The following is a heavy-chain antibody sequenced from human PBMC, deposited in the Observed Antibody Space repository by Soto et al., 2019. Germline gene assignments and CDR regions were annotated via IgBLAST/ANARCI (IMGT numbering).Heavy chain of an antibody. V-gene: IGHV3-33*01. CDR1: GFTFSSYG. D-gene: IGHD3-3*01. J-gene: IGHJ4*02. CDR3: ARDLKAYDFWSGYYMD. CDR2: IWYDGSNK. Sequence: QVQLMESGGGVVQPGRSLRLSCAASGFTFSSYGMHWVRQAPGKGLEWVAVIWYDGSNKYYADSVKGRFTISRDNSKNTLYLQMNSLRAEDTAVYYCARDLKAYDFWSGYYMDWGQGTLVTVSS.